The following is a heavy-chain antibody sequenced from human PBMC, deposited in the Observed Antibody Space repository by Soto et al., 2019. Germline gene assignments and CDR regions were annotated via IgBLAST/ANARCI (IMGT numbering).Heavy chain of an antibody. CDR3: AREPPDIAAAGEGWFDP. CDR2: INPNSGGT. Sequence: QVQLVQSGAEVKKPGASVKVSYKASGYTFTGYYMHWVRQAPGQGLEWMGWINPNSGGTNYAQKFQGWVTMTRDTSISTAYMELSRLRSDDTAVYYCAREPPDIAAAGEGWFDPWGQGTLVTVSS. J-gene: IGHJ5*02. D-gene: IGHD6-13*01. V-gene: IGHV1-2*04. CDR1: GYTFTGYY.